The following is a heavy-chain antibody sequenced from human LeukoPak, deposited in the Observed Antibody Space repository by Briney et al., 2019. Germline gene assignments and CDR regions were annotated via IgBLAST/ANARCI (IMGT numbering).Heavy chain of an antibody. D-gene: IGHD1-26*01. V-gene: IGHV1-8*01. CDR2: MNPNSGNT. CDR1: GYTFTSYD. Sequence: GASVKVSCKASGYTFTSYDINWVRQATGQGLEWMGYMNPNSGNTGYAQKFQGRVTMTRNTSINTAYMELSSLRSEDTAVYYCANFQTVGVKSFEHWGQGTLVTVSS. CDR3: ANFQTVGVKSFEH. J-gene: IGHJ5*02.